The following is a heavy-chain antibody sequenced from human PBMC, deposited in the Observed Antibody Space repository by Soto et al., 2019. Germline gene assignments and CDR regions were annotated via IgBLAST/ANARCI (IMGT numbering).Heavy chain of an antibody. CDR1: GGSFSGYY. D-gene: IGHD1-26*01. V-gene: IGHV4-34*01. Sequence: QVQLQQWGAGLLKPSETLSLTCAVYGGSFSGYYWSWIRQPPGKGLEWIGEINHSGSTNYNPSLKSRVTISVDTSKNQFSLKLSSVTAADTAVYYCARGPMEGAWYYYYMDVWGKGTTVTVSS. CDR2: INHSGST. CDR3: ARGPMEGAWYYYYMDV. J-gene: IGHJ6*03.